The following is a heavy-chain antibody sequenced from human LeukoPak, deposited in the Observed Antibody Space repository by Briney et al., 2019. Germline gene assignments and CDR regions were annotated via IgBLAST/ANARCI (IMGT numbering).Heavy chain of an antibody. D-gene: IGHD5-18*01. CDR1: GYVFASYG. Sequence: ASVKVSCKASGYVFASYGISWVRQAPGQGLEWMGWTGVYNDNTNLAPKFQGRVTMTTDISTTTAVMELRSLRSDDTAVYYCARDLFEYTYGLPFDYWGQGTLVTVSS. J-gene: IGHJ4*02. CDR2: TGVYNDNT. V-gene: IGHV1-18*01. CDR3: ARDLFEYTYGLPFDY.